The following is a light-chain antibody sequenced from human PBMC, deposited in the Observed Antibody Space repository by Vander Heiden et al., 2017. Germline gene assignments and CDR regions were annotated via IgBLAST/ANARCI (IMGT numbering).Light chain of an antibody. CDR2: GAS. CDR3: QQYDDWPPDT. J-gene: IGKJ2*01. CDR1: QSVGSH. Sequence: EIMMTQSPATLSVSPGERATLPCRASQSVGSHLAWYQQKPGQAPRLLIYGASTRAIDIPARFSGSGSGTEFTLTISSLQSEDFAVYYCQQYDDWPPDTFGQGTRLEIK. V-gene: IGKV3-15*01.